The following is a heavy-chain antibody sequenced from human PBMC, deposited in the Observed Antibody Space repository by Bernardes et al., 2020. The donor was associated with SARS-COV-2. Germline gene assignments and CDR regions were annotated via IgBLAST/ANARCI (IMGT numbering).Heavy chain of an antibody. D-gene: IGHD2-15*01. J-gene: IGHJ4*02. Sequence: AVSLRHSRAAPGCNFRRNPMRWVRKAPGEGLEGVSTIRGNTINTYYEDSVKGRFTISRDNSMNTVYLQMSSLRVEDTAVYFCAKKCVGCSVAGVVDYWGQGALVTVSS. V-gene: IGHV3-23*01. CDR3: AKKCVGCSVAGVVDY. CDR1: GCNFRRNP. CDR2: IRGNTINT.